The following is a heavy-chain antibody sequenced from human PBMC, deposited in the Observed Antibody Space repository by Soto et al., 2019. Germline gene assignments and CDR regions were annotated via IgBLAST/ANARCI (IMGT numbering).Heavy chain of an antibody. Sequence: GGSLRLSCAASGFTFSSSEMYWVRQAPGKGLEWVSYIHPGGQIIFYADSVKGRFTISRDNAKNSVYLQMNNLRAEDTAVYYCARRGSSWGQGTMVTVSS. CDR3: ARRGSS. V-gene: IGHV3-48*03. CDR2: IHPGGQII. J-gene: IGHJ3*01. CDR1: GFTFSSSE. D-gene: IGHD2-2*01.